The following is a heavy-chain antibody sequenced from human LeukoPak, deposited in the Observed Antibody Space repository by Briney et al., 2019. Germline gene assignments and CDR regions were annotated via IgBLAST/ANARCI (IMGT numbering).Heavy chain of an antibody. CDR2: ISYDGSNK. CDR1: GFTFSSYA. CDR3: ARDAIAAAGNYYYCYYRDV. D-gene: IGHD6-13*01. V-gene: IGHV3-30*15. J-gene: IGHJ6*03. Sequence: GRSLRLSCAASGFTFSSYAMHWVRQAPGKGLEWVAVISYDGSNKYYADSVKGRFTISRDNSKNTLYLQMSSLRAEDTAVYYCARDAIAAAGNYYYCYYRDVWGKGTTVTVSS.